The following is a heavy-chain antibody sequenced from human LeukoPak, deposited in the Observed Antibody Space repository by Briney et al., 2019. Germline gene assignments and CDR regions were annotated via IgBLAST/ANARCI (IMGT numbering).Heavy chain of an antibody. CDR2: INGDGSST. CDR1: GFTFSGSW. D-gene: IGHD2-2*01. Sequence: GGSLRLSCAASGFTFSGSWMHWVRQAPGKGLVWVSRINGDGSSTKYADSVMGRFTISRDNAKNTLYLQMNSLRAEDTAVYYCAKELVVRAGDYFDYWGQGTLVTVSS. CDR3: AKELVVRAGDYFDY. V-gene: IGHV3-74*03. J-gene: IGHJ4*02.